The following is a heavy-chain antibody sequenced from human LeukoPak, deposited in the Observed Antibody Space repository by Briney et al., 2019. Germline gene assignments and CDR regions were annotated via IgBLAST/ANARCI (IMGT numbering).Heavy chain of an antibody. CDR1: GFTFGSSA. Sequence: GGSLTLSCAACGFTFGSSAMSWVRQTPGKGLEWVSGINNGGVSTYYADSVKGRFTISRDNAKNSVYLQMNSLRAEDTAVYYCARDILVITGYFDYWGQGTLVTVSS. CDR2: INNGGVST. CDR3: ARDILVITGYFDY. V-gene: IGHV3-23*01. J-gene: IGHJ4*02. D-gene: IGHD2-21*01.